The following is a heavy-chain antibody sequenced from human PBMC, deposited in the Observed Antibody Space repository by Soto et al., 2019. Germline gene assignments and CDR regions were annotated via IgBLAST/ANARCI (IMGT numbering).Heavy chain of an antibody. CDR1: GGSISSSNFY. J-gene: IGHJ4*02. CDR2: VYSSGST. Sequence: PSETLSLTCSVSGGSISSSNFYWGWIRQPPGKGLEWIGSVYSSGSTYYNPSLKSRVTISVDTSKNQFSLKLSSVTAADTAVYYCARLRRDGYNYDYWGQGTLVTVSS. D-gene: IGHD5-12*01. CDR3: ARLRRDGYNYDY. V-gene: IGHV4-39*07.